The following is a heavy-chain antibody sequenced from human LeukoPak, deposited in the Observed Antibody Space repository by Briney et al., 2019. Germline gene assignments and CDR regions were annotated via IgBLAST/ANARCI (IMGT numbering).Heavy chain of an antibody. CDR2: ISYDGSHQ. D-gene: IGHD1-26*01. V-gene: IGHV3-30*01. J-gene: IGHJ4*02. CDR3: ARARNGTLKY. CDR1: GFTFSHYA. Sequence: QPGGSLRLSCAASGFTFSHYAMHWVRQAPGKGLEWVAVISYDGSHQYPADSVKGRLSISRDNSRHTLYLQMNSLRPEDTAVYYCARARNGTLKYWGQGTLVIVSS.